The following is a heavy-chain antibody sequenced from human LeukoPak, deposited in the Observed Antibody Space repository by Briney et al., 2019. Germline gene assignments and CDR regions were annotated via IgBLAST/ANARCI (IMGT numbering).Heavy chain of an antibody. J-gene: IGHJ4*02. CDR1: GFTFSSYA. CDR2: ISYDGSNK. Sequence: GGSLRLSRAASGFTFSSYAMHWVRQAPGKGLEWVAVISYDGSNKYYADSVKGRFTISRDNSKNTLYLQMSSLRAEDTAVYYCVKDRAEVVGLGYFEYWGQGSRGAVSS. CDR3: VKDRAEVVGLGYFEY. V-gene: IGHV3-30-3*01. D-gene: IGHD2-2*01.